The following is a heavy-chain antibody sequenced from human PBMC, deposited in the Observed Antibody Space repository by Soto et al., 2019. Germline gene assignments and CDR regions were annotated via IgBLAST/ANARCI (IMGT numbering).Heavy chain of an antibody. J-gene: IGHJ4*02. Sequence: QVQLVQSGAEVKKPGASVKVSCKASGYTFTSYDINWVRQATGQGLEWMGWTNPNSGNTGYAQKFQGRVTMTRNTSISTAYMELSSLRSEDTAVYYCARNGGVAAWDDYGDYEGYWGQGTLVTVSS. V-gene: IGHV1-8*01. CDR1: GYTFTSYD. CDR2: TNPNSGNT. D-gene: IGHD4-17*01. CDR3: ARNGGVAAWDDYGDYEGY.